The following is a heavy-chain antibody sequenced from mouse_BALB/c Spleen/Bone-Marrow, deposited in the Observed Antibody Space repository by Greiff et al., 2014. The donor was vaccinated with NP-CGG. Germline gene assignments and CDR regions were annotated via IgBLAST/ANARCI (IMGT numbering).Heavy chain of an antibody. Sequence: VQLVESGAELMKPGASVKISCKATGYTFSNYWIDWVRQRPGHGLEWIGEILPGSGTANYNEKFKGKATFTADTSSNTAYMQLSSLTSEDSALYYCARASVVTYYFDFWGQGTTLTVSS. D-gene: IGHD2-12*01. CDR2: ILPGSGTA. V-gene: IGHV1-9*01. J-gene: IGHJ2*01. CDR3: ARASVVTYYFDF. CDR1: GYTFSNYW.